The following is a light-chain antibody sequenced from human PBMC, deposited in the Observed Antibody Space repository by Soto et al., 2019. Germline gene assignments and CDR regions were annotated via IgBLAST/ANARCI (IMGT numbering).Light chain of an antibody. CDR1: SSDVGAYNY. CDR3: TSFTTNSTYV. J-gene: IGLJ1*01. V-gene: IGLV2-14*01. CDR2: EVT. Sequence: QSVLTQPASVSGSPGQSITISCTGTSSDVGAYNYVSWYQQLPGKAPKLMIYEVTNRPSGVSNRFSGSKSGNTASLTISGLQAEDEGDYYCTSFTTNSTYVFGTGTKVTVL.